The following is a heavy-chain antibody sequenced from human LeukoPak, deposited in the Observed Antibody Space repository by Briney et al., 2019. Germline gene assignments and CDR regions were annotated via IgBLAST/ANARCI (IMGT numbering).Heavy chain of an antibody. CDR3: ARGPRRGWYDY. CDR2: IWYDGSNK. V-gene: IGHV3-33*01. J-gene: IGHJ4*02. D-gene: IGHD6-19*01. Sequence: PGRSLRLSCAASGFSFSNYGMHWVRQAPGKGLEWVAVIWYDGSNKYYADSVKGRFTISRDNSENTLYVQMSSLRAEDTAVYYCARGPRRGWYDYWGQGTLVTVSA. CDR1: GFSFSNYG.